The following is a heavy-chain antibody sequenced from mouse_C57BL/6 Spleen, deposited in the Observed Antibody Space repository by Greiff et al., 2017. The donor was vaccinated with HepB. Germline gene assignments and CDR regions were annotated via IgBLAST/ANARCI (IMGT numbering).Heavy chain of an antibody. V-gene: IGHV14-1*01. CDR3: TTCRLLRGPYYFDY. D-gene: IGHD1-1*01. Sequence: EVQLQQSGAELVRPGASVKLSCTASGFNIKDYYMHWVKQRPEQGLEWIGRIDPEDGDTEYAPKFQGKATMTADTSSNTAYLQLSSLTSEDTAVYYCTTCRLLRGPYYFDYWGQGTTLTVSS. CDR1: GFNIKDYY. CDR2: IDPEDGDT. J-gene: IGHJ2*01.